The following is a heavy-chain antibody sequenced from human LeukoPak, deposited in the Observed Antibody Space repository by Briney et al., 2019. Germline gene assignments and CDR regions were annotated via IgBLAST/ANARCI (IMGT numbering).Heavy chain of an antibody. CDR3: ARDNDSRDPPHFDY. D-gene: IGHD3-16*01. J-gene: IGHJ4*02. CDR2: FDPEDGET. V-gene: IGHV1-24*01. Sequence: ASVKVSCKVSGYTLTELSMHWVRQAPGKGLEWMGGFDPEDGETIYAQKFRGRVTITADKSTRTAYMELSSLRSEDTAVYYCARDNDSRDPPHFDYWGQGTLVTVSS. CDR1: GYTLTELS.